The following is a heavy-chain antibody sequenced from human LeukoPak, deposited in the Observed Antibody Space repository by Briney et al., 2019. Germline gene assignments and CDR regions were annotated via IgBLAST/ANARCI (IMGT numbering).Heavy chain of an antibody. CDR2: ISGSGAGT. Sequence: GGSLRLSCAASGFTFSSYGMSWVRQAPGKGLEWVSGISGSGAGTYHADSVKGRFTISRDNSKNTLYLQMNSLRAEDTAVYYCAKVGGYTYGHHTRGYFDYWGQGTLVTVSS. CDR1: GFTFSSYG. D-gene: IGHD5-18*01. CDR3: AKVGGYTYGHHTRGYFDY. J-gene: IGHJ4*02. V-gene: IGHV3-23*01.